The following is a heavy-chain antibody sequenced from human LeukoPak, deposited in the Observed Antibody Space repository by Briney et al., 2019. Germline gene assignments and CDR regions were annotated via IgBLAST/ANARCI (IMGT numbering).Heavy chain of an antibody. CDR2: INHSGST. CDR1: GGSFSGYY. CDR3: ARHVKRGMALDY. D-gene: IGHD3-16*01. J-gene: IGHJ4*02. Sequence: KPSETLSLTCAVYGGSFSGYYWSWIRQPPGKGLEWIGEINHSGSTNYNPSLKSRVTISVDTSKNQFSLKLSSVTAADTAVYHCARHVKRGMALDYWGQGTLVTVSS. V-gene: IGHV4-34*01.